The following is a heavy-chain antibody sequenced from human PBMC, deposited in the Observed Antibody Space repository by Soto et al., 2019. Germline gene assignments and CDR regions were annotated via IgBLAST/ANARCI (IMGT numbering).Heavy chain of an antibody. V-gene: IGHV3-33*06. J-gene: IGHJ3*02. CDR2: IWYDGSNK. CDR3: SKVPAGDAFVI. CDR1: GFTFSSYG. Sequence: GGSLRLSCAASGFTFSSYGMHWVRQAPGKGLEWVAVIWYDGSNKYYADSVKGRFTISRDNSKNTLYLQMNGLRAEDTAVYYCSKVPAGDAFVIWAKGQSSPSPQ.